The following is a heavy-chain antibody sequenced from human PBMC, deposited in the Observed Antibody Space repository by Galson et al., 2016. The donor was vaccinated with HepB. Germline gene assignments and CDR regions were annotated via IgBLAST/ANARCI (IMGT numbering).Heavy chain of an antibody. CDR2: MNPNTGNT. J-gene: IGHJ4*02. CDR3: WGRRYDFWIGS. Sequence: SVKVSCKASGDTLTNYDINWVRQATGQGLEWMGRMNPNTGNTGYVQRFQGRVTMTRNTSINTAYMELSSLRSEDTAVYFCWGRRYDFWIGSWGQGTLVTVSS. V-gene: IGHV1-8*01. D-gene: IGHD3-3*01. CDR1: GDTLTNYD.